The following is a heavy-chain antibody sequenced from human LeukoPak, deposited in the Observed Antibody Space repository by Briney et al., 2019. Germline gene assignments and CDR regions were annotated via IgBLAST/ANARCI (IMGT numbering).Heavy chain of an antibody. D-gene: IGHD6-13*01. CDR3: ARKYSSSWYDALDI. CDR1: GDTVSSNSAA. V-gene: IGHV6-1*01. Sequence: PSQTLSLTCAISGDTVSSNSAAWNWIRQSPSRGLEWLGRTYYRSKWYNDYAVSVKSRITINPDTSKNHFSLQLNSVTPEDTAVYYCARKYSSSWYDALDIWGQGTMVTVSS. CDR2: TYYRSKWYN. J-gene: IGHJ3*02.